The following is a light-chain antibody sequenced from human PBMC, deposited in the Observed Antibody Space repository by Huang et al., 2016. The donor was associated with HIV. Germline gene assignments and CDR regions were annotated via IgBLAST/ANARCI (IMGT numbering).Light chain of an antibody. J-gene: IGKJ2*01. V-gene: IGKV3-15*01. Sequence: EIVMTQSPATLSVSPGERATLSCRASQSVSSNLAWYQHKPGQAPRLLIYGASTRDTGIPARFSGSGSGTEFTLTISSLQSEDFAVYYCQQYNNWQYTFGQGTKLEIK. CDR2: GAS. CDR3: QQYNNWQYT. CDR1: QSVSSN.